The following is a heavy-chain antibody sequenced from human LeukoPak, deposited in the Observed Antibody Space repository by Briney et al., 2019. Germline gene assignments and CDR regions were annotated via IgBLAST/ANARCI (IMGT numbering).Heavy chain of an antibody. Sequence: PGGSLRLSCAASGFTFSSYEMNWVRQAPGKGLEWVSYISSSGSTIYYADSVKGRFTISRDNAKNSLYLQMNSLRAEDTAVYYCARFVGDYDILTGLLFGGFDYWGQGTLVTVSS. CDR1: GFTFSSYE. J-gene: IGHJ4*02. CDR3: ARFVGDYDILTGLLFGGFDY. V-gene: IGHV3-48*03. CDR2: ISSSGSTI. D-gene: IGHD3-9*01.